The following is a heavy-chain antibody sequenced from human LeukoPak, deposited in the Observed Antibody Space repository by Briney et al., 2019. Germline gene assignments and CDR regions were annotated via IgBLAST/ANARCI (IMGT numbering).Heavy chain of an antibody. V-gene: IGHV4-59*01. CDR1: GGSISSYY. CDR2: IYYSGST. CDR3: ARSPYYYYGMDV. J-gene: IGHJ6*02. Sequence: SETLSLTCTVSGGSISSYYWSWIRQPPGKGLEWIGYIYYSGSTNCNPSLKSRVSISVDTSKNQFSLKLSSVTAADTAVYYCARSPYYYYGMDVWGQGTTVTVSS.